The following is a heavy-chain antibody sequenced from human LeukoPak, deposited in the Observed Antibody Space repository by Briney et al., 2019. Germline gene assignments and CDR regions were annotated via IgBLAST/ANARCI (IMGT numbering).Heavy chain of an antibody. D-gene: IGHD4-17*01. CDR2: INSYGGSP. CDR3: AKDLPDGYFGTADY. J-gene: IGHJ4*02. CDR1: GFTFRNYA. Sequence: GGSLRLSCAASGFTFRNYAMSWVRQAPGKGLEWVSAINSYGGSPYYADSVRGRFTISRDNSKSTLYLQMNSLRAEDTAIYYCAKDLPDGYFGTADYWGQGTLVTVSS. V-gene: IGHV3-23*01.